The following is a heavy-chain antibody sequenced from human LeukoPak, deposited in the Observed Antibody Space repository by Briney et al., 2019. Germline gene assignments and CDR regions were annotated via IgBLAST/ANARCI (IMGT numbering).Heavy chain of an antibody. Sequence: GGSLRLSCAASGFTVSSNYMSWVRQTPGKGLEWVSVIYSGGSTYYADSVKGRFTISRDNSKNTLYLQMNSLRAEDTAVYYCARDRGSGYDSYYFDYWGQGTLVTVSS. J-gene: IGHJ4*02. CDR3: ARDRGSGYDSYYFDY. CDR1: GFTVSSNY. V-gene: IGHV3-53*01. CDR2: IYSGGST. D-gene: IGHD5-12*01.